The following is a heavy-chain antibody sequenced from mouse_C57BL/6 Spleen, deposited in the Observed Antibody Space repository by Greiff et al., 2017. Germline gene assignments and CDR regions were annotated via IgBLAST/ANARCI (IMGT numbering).Heavy chain of an antibody. CDR3: TRRLERVYFDY. CDR2: IDPETGGT. CDR1: GYTFTDYE. Sequence: QVQLQQSGAELVRPGASVTLSCKASGYTFTDYEMHWVKQTPVHGLEWIGAIDPETGGTAYNQKFKGKAILSADKSSSTADMKLRSLTSEDAAVYYCTRRLERVYFDYWGQGTTLTVSS. J-gene: IGHJ2*01. D-gene: IGHD3-2*02. V-gene: IGHV1-15*01.